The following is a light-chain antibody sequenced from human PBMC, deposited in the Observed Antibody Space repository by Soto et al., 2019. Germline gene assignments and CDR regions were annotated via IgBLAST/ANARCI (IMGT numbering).Light chain of an antibody. CDR3: MQSTQLPPT. Sequence: DVVMTQTPLSLSVAPGQPASLSCQSSQSLLHITGETFLFWYLQKPGQSPQLLIYEVSTRVSGVPDRFSGSGSGTDFTLEISRVETDDVGIYYCMQSTQLPPTFGQGTRLEIK. CDR2: EVS. V-gene: IGKV2D-29*02. CDR1: QSLLHITGETF. J-gene: IGKJ5*01.